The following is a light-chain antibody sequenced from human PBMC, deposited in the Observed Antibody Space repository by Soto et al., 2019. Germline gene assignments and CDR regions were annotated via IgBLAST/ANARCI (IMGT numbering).Light chain of an antibody. J-gene: IGKJ3*01. CDR1: QSLVYSDGNTH. CDR2: KVS. CDR3: MHYTYWPQT. Sequence: DVVMTQSPLSLPVTLGQPASISCRSGQSLVYSDGNTHLMWFQQRPGQSPRRLIDKVSNRDSGVAGRFCCSCSSSDLTPAISRGHADDFSVYYSMHYTYWPQTYCHGGKVDTK. V-gene: IGKV2-30*01.